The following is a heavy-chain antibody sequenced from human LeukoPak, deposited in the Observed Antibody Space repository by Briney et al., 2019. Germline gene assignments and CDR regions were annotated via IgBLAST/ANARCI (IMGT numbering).Heavy chain of an antibody. D-gene: IGHD3-10*01. CDR3: VRGPGRAYGSGIVDV. CDR2: ISSNGGST. J-gene: IGHJ3*01. Sequence: PGGSLRLSCSASGFTFSSYAMHWVRQAPGKRLEYVSAISSNGGSTYYADSVKGRFTISRDNSKDTLYLQMSSLRAEDTAVYYCVRGPGRAYGSGIVDVWGQGTMVTVSS. V-gene: IGHV3-64D*09. CDR1: GFTFSSYA.